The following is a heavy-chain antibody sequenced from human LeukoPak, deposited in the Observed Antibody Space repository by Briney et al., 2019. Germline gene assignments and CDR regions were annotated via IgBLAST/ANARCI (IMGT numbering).Heavy chain of an antibody. CDR3: AYLLVYGSVDY. V-gene: IGHV4-34*01. CDR1: GGSFSGYY. Sequence: PSETLSLTCAVYGGSFSGYYWSWIRQPPGKGLEWIGEINHSGSTNYNPSLKSRVTISVDTSKNQFSLKLSSVTAADTAVYYCAYLLVYGSVDYWGQGTLVTVSS. J-gene: IGHJ4*02. CDR2: INHSGST. D-gene: IGHD3-10*01.